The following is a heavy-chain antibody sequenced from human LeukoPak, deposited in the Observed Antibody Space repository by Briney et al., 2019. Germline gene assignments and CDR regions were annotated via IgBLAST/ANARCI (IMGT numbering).Heavy chain of an antibody. Sequence: SETLSLTCAVYGGSFSGYYWSWIRQPPGKGLEWIGEINHSGSTNYNPSLKSRVTISVDTSKNQFSLKLSSVTAAGTAVYYCAGIRGGQWLVLAFDIWGQGTMVTVSS. D-gene: IGHD6-19*01. J-gene: IGHJ3*02. CDR3: AGIRGGQWLVLAFDI. CDR2: INHSGST. CDR1: GGSFSGYY. V-gene: IGHV4-34*01.